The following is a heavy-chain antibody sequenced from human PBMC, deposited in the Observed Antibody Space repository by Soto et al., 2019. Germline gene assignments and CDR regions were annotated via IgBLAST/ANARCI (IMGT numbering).Heavy chain of an antibody. J-gene: IGHJ4*02. D-gene: IGHD2-2*01. CDR1: GFTFSSYA. V-gene: IGHV3-23*01. CDR2: ISGSGGST. Sequence: EVQLLESGGGLVQPGGSLRLSCAASGFTFSSYAMSWVRQAPGKGLEWVSAISGSGGSTYYADSVKGRFTISRDNSKNTLYLQMNSLRAEDTAVYYCAGSSTICQAPGGGVYWGQGTLVTVSS. CDR3: AGSSTICQAPGGGVY.